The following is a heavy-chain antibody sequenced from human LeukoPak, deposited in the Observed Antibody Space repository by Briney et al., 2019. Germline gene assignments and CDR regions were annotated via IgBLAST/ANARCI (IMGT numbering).Heavy chain of an antibody. CDR2: ISGSSNYI. D-gene: IGHD6-19*01. Sequence: PGGSLRLSCAASGFTFSDYSMNWVRQAPGKGLEWVSYISGSSNYINYADSVKGRFTISRDNAKTSVYLQMNSLRAEDTAVYYCAREPSGWYVDYWGQGTLVTVSS. V-gene: IGHV3-21*01. CDR1: GFTFSDYS. CDR3: AREPSGWYVDY. J-gene: IGHJ4*02.